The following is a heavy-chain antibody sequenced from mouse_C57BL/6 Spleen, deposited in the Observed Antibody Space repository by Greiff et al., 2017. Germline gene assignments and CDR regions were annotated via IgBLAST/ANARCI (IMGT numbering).Heavy chain of an antibody. V-gene: IGHV5-6*01. CDR3: ARPCYGGGGFAH. D-gene: IGHD1-2*01. CDR2: ISSGGSYP. J-gene: IGHJ3*01. Sequence: EVTLLESGGDLVKPGGSLKLSCAASGFTFSSYGMSWVRQTPDKGLEWVAHISSGGSYPYYPDCVKGRFTLSRDNAKNTLYLQMGSLKSEDTAMXYCARPCYGGGGFAHWGQRTLVTVSA. CDR1: GFTFSSYG.